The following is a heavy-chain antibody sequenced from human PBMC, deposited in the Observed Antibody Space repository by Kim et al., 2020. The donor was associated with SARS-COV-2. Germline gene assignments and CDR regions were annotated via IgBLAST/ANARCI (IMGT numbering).Heavy chain of an antibody. J-gene: IGHJ6*02. CDR3: AKEVWAVAGPWGMDV. Sequence: SLKGRFTISRDNAKNPLYLQMNSLRAEDTAVYYCAKEVWAVAGPWGMDVWGQGTTVTVSS. D-gene: IGHD6-19*01. V-gene: IGHV3-23*01.